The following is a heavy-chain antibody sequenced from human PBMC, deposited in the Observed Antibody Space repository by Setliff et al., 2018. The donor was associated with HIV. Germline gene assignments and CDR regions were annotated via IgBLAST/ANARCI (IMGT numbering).Heavy chain of an antibody. D-gene: IGHD3-10*01. V-gene: IGHV1-69*13. J-gene: IGHJ4*02. CDR3: ARVWGSGSPADY. CDR2: IIPIFGTA. CDR1: GGAFSSYA. Sequence: RASVKVSCKASGGAFSSYAISWVRQAPGQGLERMGGIIPIFGTANYAQKFQGRVTITADESTSTAYMELSSLRSEDTAVYYCARVWGSGSPADYWGQGTLVTVSS.